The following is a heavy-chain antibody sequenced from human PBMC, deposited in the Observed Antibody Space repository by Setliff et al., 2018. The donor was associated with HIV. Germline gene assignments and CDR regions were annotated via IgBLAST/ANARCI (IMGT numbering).Heavy chain of an antibody. CDR1: GFTFSSHW. J-gene: IGHJ6*03. Sequence: PGGSLRLSCAVSGFTFSSHWMVWVRQAPGKGLEWVANIKQDGSENYFVDSVKGRFTISRDNAENSLYLQMNSLRAEDTAVYYCARAPLGDYLRYYYYYMDVWGKGTTVTVSS. CDR2: IKQDGSEN. CDR3: ARAPLGDYLRYYYYYMDV. D-gene: IGHD4-17*01. V-gene: IGHV3-7*03.